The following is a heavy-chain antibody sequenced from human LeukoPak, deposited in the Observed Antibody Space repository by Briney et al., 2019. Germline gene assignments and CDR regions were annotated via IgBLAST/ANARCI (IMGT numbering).Heavy chain of an antibody. D-gene: IGHD2-2*01. CDR1: GFTFSSYG. Sequence: GGSLRLSCAASGFTFSSYGMHWVRQAPGKGLEWVAVISYDGSNKYYADSVKGRFTISRDNSKNTLYLQMNSLRAEDTAVYYCAKGDLGYCSSTSCYWGRDYFDYWGQGTLVTVSS. V-gene: IGHV3-30*18. J-gene: IGHJ4*02. CDR2: ISYDGSNK. CDR3: AKGDLGYCSSTSCYWGRDYFDY.